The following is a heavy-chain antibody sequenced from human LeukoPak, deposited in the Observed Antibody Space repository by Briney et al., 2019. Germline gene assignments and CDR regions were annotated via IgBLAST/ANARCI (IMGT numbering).Heavy chain of an antibody. D-gene: IGHD2-2*01. CDR3: ARSGLRSLGYCSSTSCSVYFDY. CDR1: GGSFSGYY. Sequence: PSETLSLTCAVYGGSFSGYYWSWIRQPPGKGLEWIGEINHSGSTNYNPSLKSRVTISVDTSKNQFSLKLSSVTAADTAVYYCARSGLRSLGYCSSTSCSVYFDYWGQGTLDTVSS. CDR2: INHSGST. V-gene: IGHV4-34*01. J-gene: IGHJ4*02.